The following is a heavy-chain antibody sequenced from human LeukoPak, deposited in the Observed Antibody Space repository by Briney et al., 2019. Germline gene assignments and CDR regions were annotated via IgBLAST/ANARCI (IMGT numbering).Heavy chain of an antibody. CDR1: GYTFTGYY. V-gene: IGHV1-2*02. D-gene: IGHD6-13*01. CDR2: INPNSGGT. Sequence: GASVKVSCKASGYTFTGYYMHWVRQAPGQGLEWMGWINPNSGGTNYAQKFQGRVTMTRDTSISTAYMELSRLRSDDTAVYYCARLQQLTRINAFDIWGQGTMVTVSS. J-gene: IGHJ3*02. CDR3: ARLQQLTRINAFDI.